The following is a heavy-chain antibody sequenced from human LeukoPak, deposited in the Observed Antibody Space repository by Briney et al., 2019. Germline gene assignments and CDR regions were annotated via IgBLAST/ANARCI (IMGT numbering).Heavy chain of an antibody. CDR2: IWYDGSNK. Sequence: GGSLRLSCAASGFTFSSYGMHGVRQAPGKGREWVAVIWYDGSNKYYADSVKGRFTISRDSSKNTLYLQMNSLRAEYTAVYYCARVHDSSSWLSHWGQGTLVTVSS. J-gene: IGHJ4*02. V-gene: IGHV3-33*01. D-gene: IGHD6-13*01. CDR3: ARVHDSSSWLSH. CDR1: GFTFSSYG.